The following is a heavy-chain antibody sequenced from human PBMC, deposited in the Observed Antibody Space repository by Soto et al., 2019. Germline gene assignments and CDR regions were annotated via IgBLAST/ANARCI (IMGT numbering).Heavy chain of an antibody. J-gene: IGHJ6*02. CDR3: ARRHAAYGMDV. Sequence: QVQLVQSGAEVKKPGSSVKVSCKASGGTFSSYAISWVRQALGQGLELMGGIIPIFGTANYAQKFQGRVTITADESTSTAYMELSSLRSEDTAVYYCARRHAAYGMDVWCQGTTVTVSS. D-gene: IGHD6-25*01. CDR2: IIPIFGTA. CDR1: GGTFSSYA. V-gene: IGHV1-69*01.